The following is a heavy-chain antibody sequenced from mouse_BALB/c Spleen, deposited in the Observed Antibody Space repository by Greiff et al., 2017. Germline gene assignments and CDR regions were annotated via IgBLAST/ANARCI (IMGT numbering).Heavy chain of an antibody. CDR1: GFTFSSYT. V-gene: IGHV5-12-2*01. D-gene: IGHD2-3*01. J-gene: IGHJ4*01. CDR2: ISNGGGST. Sequence: EVHLVESGGGLVQPGGSLKLSCAASGFTFSSYTMSWVRQTPEKRLEWVAYISNGGGSTYYPDTVKGRFTISRDNAKNTLYLQMSSLKSEDTAMYYCARLDGYYAMDYWGQGTSVTVSS. CDR3: ARLDGYYAMDY.